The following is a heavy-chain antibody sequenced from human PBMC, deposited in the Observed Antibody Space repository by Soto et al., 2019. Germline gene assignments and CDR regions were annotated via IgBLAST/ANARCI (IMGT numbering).Heavy chain of an antibody. D-gene: IGHD3-10*01. Sequence: PWGSLRLSCSASGFTFSSYAMHWVRQAPGKGLEYVSAISSNGGSTYYADSVKGRFTISRDNSKNTLYLQMSSLRTEDTAVYYCVKDPSGDFHYCGQGALLTVSS. J-gene: IGHJ4*02. CDR3: VKDPSGDFHY. CDR2: ISSNGGST. V-gene: IGHV3-64D*06. CDR1: GFTFSSYA.